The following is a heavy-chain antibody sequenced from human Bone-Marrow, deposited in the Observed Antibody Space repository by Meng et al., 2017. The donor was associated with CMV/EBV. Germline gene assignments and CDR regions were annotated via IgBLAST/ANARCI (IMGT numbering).Heavy chain of an antibody. Sequence: GSLRLSCAVYGESFSDHYWTWIRQPPEKGLEWIAEISDSGSTNYNPSLKSRVIISVDTSKNQFSLKVTSVTVADTAVYYCARRSRYGSGWYVDYWGQGTLVTVSS. CDR2: ISDSGST. CDR3: ARRSRYGSGWYVDY. V-gene: IGHV4-34*01. J-gene: IGHJ4*02. D-gene: IGHD6-19*01. CDR1: GESFSDHY.